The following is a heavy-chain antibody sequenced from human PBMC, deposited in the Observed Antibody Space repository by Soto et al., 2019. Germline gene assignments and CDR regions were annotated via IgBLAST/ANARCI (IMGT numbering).Heavy chain of an antibody. Sequence: EVQLLESGGGLVQPGGSLRLSCAASGFTFSSYAMSWVRQAPGKGLEWVSAIRASGGSTYYADSVNGRFTISRDNSKNRLYLQMNILRAEDTAVYYGANTALGFLEWLPPPDYWGQGALVTVSS. D-gene: IGHD3-3*01. CDR3: ANTALGFLEWLPPPDY. J-gene: IGHJ4*02. CDR1: GFTFSSYA. V-gene: IGHV3-23*01. CDR2: IRASGGST.